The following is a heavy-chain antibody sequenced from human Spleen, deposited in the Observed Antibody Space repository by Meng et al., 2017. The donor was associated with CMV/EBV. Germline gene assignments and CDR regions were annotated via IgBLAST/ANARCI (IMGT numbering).Heavy chain of an antibody. D-gene: IGHD6-25*01. J-gene: IGHJ6*02. Sequence: GESLKISCAASGFTFSSYGMHWVRQAPGKGLEWVAVISYDGGNKYYADSVKGRFTISRDNSKNTLYLQMNSLRAEDTAVYYCARDRSGYYYYYGMDVWGQGTTVTVSS. CDR3: ARDRSGYYYYYGMDV. V-gene: IGHV3-30*19. CDR2: ISYDGGNK. CDR1: GFTFSSYG.